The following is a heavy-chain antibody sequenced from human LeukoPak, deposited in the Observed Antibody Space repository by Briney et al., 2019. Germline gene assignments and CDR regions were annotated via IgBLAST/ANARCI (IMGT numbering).Heavy chain of an antibody. D-gene: IGHD3-22*01. CDR1: GFTFSGSA. CDR2: IRSKANSYTT. V-gene: IGHV3-73*01. J-gene: IGHJ4*02. Sequence: GGSLRLSCAASGFTFSGSAMHWVRQASGKGLEWVGRIRSKANSYTTAYAASVKGRFTISRDDSKNTAYLQMNSLKTEDTAVYYCTRVNPDYYDSSGYYLFDYWGQGTLVTVSS. CDR3: TRVNPDYYDSSGYYLFDY.